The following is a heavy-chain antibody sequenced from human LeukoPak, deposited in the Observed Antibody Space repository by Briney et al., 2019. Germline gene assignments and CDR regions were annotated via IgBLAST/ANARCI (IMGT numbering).Heavy chain of an antibody. D-gene: IGHD2-21*01. CDR3: ARGIWSARTVDYYLDS. CDR1: GYTFSNYA. J-gene: IGHJ4*02. Sequence: ASVKVSCKASGYTFSNYAIHWVRQAAGQRFEWMGWINAGNGHTKYSQNFQGRVTITRDSSASTVYMELSSLTSEDTAVYYCARGIWSARTVDYYLDSWGQGTLATVSS. V-gene: IGHV1-3*01. CDR2: INAGNGHT.